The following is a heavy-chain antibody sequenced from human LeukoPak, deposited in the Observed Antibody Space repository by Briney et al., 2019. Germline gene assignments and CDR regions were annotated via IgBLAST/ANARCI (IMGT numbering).Heavy chain of an antibody. CDR1: GFTFSNYW. J-gene: IGHJ1*01. V-gene: IGHV3-7*01. CDR3: ATYSSLNRREFQY. D-gene: IGHD3-22*01. CDR2: IKTDGSEK. Sequence: GSLRLSCEGSGFTFSNYWMGWVRQAPGKGLQWVANIKTDGSEKYYVDSVKGRFTISRDNAKNSLYLQMNSLRAEDTAVYYCATYSSLNRREFQYWGQGTPLTVSS.